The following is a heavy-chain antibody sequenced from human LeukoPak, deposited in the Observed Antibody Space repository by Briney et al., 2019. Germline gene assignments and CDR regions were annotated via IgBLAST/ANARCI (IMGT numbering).Heavy chain of an antibody. V-gene: IGHV4-59*01. CDR1: GDSISSYY. J-gene: IGHJ4*02. Sequence: SDTLSLTCTVSGDSISSYYWSWIRQPPGKGLEWIGYIHYSGSTSYNPSLKSRVTISVDTSKNQFSLKLSSVTAADTAVYYCARGYSYGLFDCWGQGTLVTVSS. CDR3: ARGYSYGLFDC. D-gene: IGHD5-18*01. CDR2: IHYSGST.